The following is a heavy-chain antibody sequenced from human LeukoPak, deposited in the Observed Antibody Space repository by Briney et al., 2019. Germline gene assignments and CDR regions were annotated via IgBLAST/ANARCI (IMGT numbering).Heavy chain of an antibody. Sequence: SETLSLTCTVSGGSISSSSYYWGWIRQPPGKGLEWIGSIYYSGSTYYNPSLKSRVTISVDTSKNQFSLKLSSVTAADTAVYYCARHAGSYWASAFDIRGQGTMVTVSS. V-gene: IGHV4-39*01. CDR1: GGSISSSSYY. D-gene: IGHD1-26*01. J-gene: IGHJ3*02. CDR2: IYYSGST. CDR3: ARHAGSYWASAFDI.